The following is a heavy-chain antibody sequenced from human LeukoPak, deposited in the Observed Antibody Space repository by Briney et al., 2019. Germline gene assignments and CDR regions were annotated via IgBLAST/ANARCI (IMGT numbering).Heavy chain of an antibody. CDR2: INPNSGDT. CDR3: ARGDYYGSPKVVAA. J-gene: IGHJ5*02. D-gene: IGHD3-10*01. V-gene: IGHV1-2*02. Sequence: ASVKVSCKASGYTFTSYYMHWVRQAPGQGLEWIGWINPNSGDTNYAQKFQDRVTMTRDTSISTAYIELNFLRSDDTAVFYCARGDYYGSPKVVAAWGQGTLDTVSS. CDR1: GYTFTSYY.